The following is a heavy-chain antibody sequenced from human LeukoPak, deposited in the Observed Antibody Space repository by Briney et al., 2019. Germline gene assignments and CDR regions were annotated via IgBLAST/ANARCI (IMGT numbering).Heavy chain of an antibody. CDR3: ARAIRGYYDSSGHIDY. D-gene: IGHD3-22*01. CDR1: GYTFTSYG. Sequence: ASVKVSCKASGYTFTSYGISWVRQAPGQGLEWMGWISAYNGNTNYAQKLQGRVTMTTDTSTSTVYMELSSLRSEDTAVYYCARAIRGYYDSSGHIDYWGQGTLVTVSS. CDR2: ISAYNGNT. J-gene: IGHJ4*02. V-gene: IGHV1-18*01.